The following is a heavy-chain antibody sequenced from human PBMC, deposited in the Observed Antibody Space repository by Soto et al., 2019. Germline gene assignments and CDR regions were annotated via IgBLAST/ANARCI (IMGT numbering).Heavy chain of an antibody. Sequence: VASVKVSCKASGYTFTGYYMHWVRQAPGQGLEWMGWINPNSGGTNYAQKFQGWVTMTRDTSISTAYMELSRLRSDDTAVYYCARASYAVYGSGTLYYYGMDVWGQGTTVTVSS. V-gene: IGHV1-2*04. CDR3: ARASYAVYGSGTLYYYGMDV. J-gene: IGHJ6*02. CDR1: GYTFTGYY. D-gene: IGHD3-10*01. CDR2: INPNSGGT.